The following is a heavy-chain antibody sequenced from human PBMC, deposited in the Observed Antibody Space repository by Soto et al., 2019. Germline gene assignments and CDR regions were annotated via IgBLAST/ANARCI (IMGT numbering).Heavy chain of an antibody. CDR3: ARDVDCASLRCPYYFDS. V-gene: IGHV3-21*01. CDR2: ISSSSSRI. J-gene: IGHJ4*02. Sequence: EVQVVESGGGLVKPGGSLRLSCAASGFTFSTYDMSWVRQAPGKGLEWVSSISSSSSRIYYADSMKGRFTISRDNANQSLYLPMNSLRSEDTAVYYCARDVDCASLRCPYYFDSWGQGVLVTVSS. D-gene: IGHD2-8*01. CDR1: GFTFSTYD.